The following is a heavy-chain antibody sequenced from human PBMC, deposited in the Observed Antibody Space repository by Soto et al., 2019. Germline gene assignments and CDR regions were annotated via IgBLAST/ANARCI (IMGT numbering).Heavy chain of an antibody. CDR1: GYPFTTYG. Sequence: ASVKVSCKASGYPFTTYGISWVRQAPRQGLEWMGWISGYNGDTNYAQKFQGRVTMTIDTSTGTAYMEVRSLTSDDTAVYYCAKNGQPPYYYYGLDVWG. D-gene: IGHD2-8*01. J-gene: IGHJ6*02. CDR3: AKNGQPPYYYYGLDV. CDR2: ISGYNGDT. V-gene: IGHV1-18*01.